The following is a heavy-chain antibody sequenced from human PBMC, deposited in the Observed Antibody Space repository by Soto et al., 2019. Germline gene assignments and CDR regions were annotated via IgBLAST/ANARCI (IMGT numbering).Heavy chain of an antibody. CDR1: GFTFDDYG. Sequence: EVQLVESGGGVVRPGGSLRLSCAASGFTFDDYGMSWVRQAPGKGLEWVSGINWNGGSTGYADSVKGRFTISRDNAKNSLYLQMNSLRGEDTVLYHCARESKQQLVRYYYYYYMDVWGKGTTVTVSS. V-gene: IGHV3-20*01. D-gene: IGHD6-13*01. CDR2: INWNGGST. J-gene: IGHJ6*03. CDR3: ARESKQQLVRYYYYYYMDV.